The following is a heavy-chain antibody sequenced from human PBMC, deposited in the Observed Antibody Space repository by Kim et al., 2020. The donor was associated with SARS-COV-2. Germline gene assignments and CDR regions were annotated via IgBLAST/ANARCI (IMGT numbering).Heavy chain of an antibody. CDR3: AKTLGYCSGGSCSQGYYYYGMDV. CDR2: ISWNSGSI. Sequence: GGSLRLSCAASGFTFDDYAMHWVRQAPGKGLEWVSGISWNSGSIGYADSVKGRFTISRDNAKNSLYLQMNSLRAEDTALYYCAKTLGYCSGGSCSQGYYYYGMDVWGQGTTVTVSS. D-gene: IGHD2-15*01. V-gene: IGHV3-9*01. CDR1: GFTFDDYA. J-gene: IGHJ6*02.